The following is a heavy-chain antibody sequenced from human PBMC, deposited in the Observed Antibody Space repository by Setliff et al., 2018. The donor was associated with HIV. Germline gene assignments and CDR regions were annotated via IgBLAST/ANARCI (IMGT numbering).Heavy chain of an antibody. CDR2: ISYNSGNT. J-gene: IGHJ6*04. CDR1: GYTSNNYG. CDR3: ARGKGVGGVVITGGLDV. Sequence: ASVKVSCKASGYTSNNYGISWVRQAPGQGLEWMGWISYNSGNTHYSQRLQDRGTMTIDTLTATVYMELSSLTSEDTAVYYCARGKGVGGVVITGGLDVWGKGTTVTVSS. D-gene: IGHD3-10*01. V-gene: IGHV1-18*01.